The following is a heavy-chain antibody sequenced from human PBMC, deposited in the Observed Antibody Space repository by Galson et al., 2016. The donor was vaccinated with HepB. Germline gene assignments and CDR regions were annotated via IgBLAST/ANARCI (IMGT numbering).Heavy chain of an antibody. V-gene: IGHV1-58*01. J-gene: IGHJ4*02. CDR1: GFTFSTSA. Sequence: SVKVSCKASGFTFSTSAVQWVRQARGQRLEWIGWIVVGSGNTNYAQKFQEGVTITRDKSTSTAYMELSSLRSEDTAVYYCARAHSRRGVNIVGATLFDNWGQGTLVTVSS. CDR3: ARAHSRRGVNIVGATLFDN. CDR2: IVVGSGNT. D-gene: IGHD1-26*01.